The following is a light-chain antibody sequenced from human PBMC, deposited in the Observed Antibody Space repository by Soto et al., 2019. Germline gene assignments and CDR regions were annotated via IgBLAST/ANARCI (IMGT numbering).Light chain of an antibody. CDR1: QSVSTN. CDR2: GAS. V-gene: IGKV3-15*01. CDR3: HQYNNWRT. Sequence: EVVLTQSPATLSVSPGERATLPCRASQSVSTNLAWYQQRPGQAPRLLIYGASARATGIPDRFSGSGAGTEFTLTISSLQSEDFAVYYCHQYNNWRTFGQGTRLEIK. J-gene: IGKJ5*01.